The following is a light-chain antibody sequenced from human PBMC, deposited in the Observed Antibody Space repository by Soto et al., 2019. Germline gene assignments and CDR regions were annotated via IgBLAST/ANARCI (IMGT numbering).Light chain of an antibody. V-gene: IGLV9-49*03. CDR1: SGYSNYK. J-gene: IGLJ3*02. CDR2: VGTGGIVG. Sequence: QSVLTQPPSVSASLGASVTLTCTLSSGYSNYKVEWYQQRPGKGPRFVMRVGTGGIVGSKGDGIPDRFSVLGSGLNRFLIISNIQEEDESEYHCGADHGSGNNFVWVFGGGTQLTVL. CDR3: GADHGSGNNFVWV.